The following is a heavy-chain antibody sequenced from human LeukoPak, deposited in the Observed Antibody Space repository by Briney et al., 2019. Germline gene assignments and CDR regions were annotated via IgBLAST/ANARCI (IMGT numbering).Heavy chain of an antibody. D-gene: IGHD6-25*01. CDR2: IKQDGSEK. CDR3: ARGPAATIRIDWFDP. V-gene: IGHV3-7*01. J-gene: IGHJ5*02. CDR1: GFTFSSYW. Sequence: GGSLRLSCAASGFTFSSYWMSWVRQAPGKGLEWVANIKQDGSEKYYVDSVKGRFTISRDNAKNSLYLQMNSLRAEDTAVYYCARGPAATIRIDWFDPWGQGTLVTVSS.